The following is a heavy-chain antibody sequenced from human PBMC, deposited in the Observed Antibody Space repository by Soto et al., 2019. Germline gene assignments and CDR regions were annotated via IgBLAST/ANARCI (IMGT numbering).Heavy chain of an antibody. CDR1: GYTFTSYA. J-gene: IGHJ5*02. V-gene: IGHV1-3*01. Sequence: QVQLVQSGAEVKKPGASVKVSCKASGYTFTSYAMHWVRQAPGQRLEWMGWINAGNGNTKYSQKFQGRVTITRDTSASTDYMELSSLRSEDTAVYYCARVPMLCSSTSCYHNWFDPWGQGTLVTVSS. CDR3: ARVPMLCSSTSCYHNWFDP. CDR2: INAGNGNT. D-gene: IGHD2-2*01.